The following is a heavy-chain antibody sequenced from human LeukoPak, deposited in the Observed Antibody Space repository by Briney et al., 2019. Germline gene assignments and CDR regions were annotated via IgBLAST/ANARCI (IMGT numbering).Heavy chain of an antibody. CDR2: NYYSGST. J-gene: IGHJ4*02. CDR1: GGSISSSYY. Sequence: SETLSLTCTVSGGSISSSYYWAWIRQPPGEGLEWIGNNYYSGSTYYNPSLKSRVTISVDTSKNQFSLKLSSVTAADTAVYYCARLDTSLAPYFDYWGQGTLVTVSS. V-gene: IGHV4-39*01. CDR3: ARLDTSLAPYFDY. D-gene: IGHD3-16*01.